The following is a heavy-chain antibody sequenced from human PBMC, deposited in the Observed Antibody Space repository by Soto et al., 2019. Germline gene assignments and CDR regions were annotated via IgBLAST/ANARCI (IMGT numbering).Heavy chain of an antibody. CDR1: GGSLSNYN. D-gene: IGHD2-2*01. J-gene: IGHJ3*02. CDR3: ARERPYRLSGDDTLDI. CDR2: IYSNGKA. V-gene: IGHV4-4*07. Sequence: SETLSLTXTVSGGSLSNYNWNWVRQSAGKGLKWIGRIYSNGKAYYNPSLKSRVTMSLDTLNNQVSLRLSSVTAADTAKYYCARERPYRLSGDDTLDIWGLGTMVTVSS.